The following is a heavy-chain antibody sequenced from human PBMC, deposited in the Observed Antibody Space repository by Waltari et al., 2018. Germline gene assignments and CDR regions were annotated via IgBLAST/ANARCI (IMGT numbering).Heavy chain of an antibody. J-gene: IGHJ6*02. Sequence: QVQLVQSGSELKKPGASVKVSCKASGYTFTSYAMNWVRQAPGQGLDWMGWINTNTGNPTYAQGFTGRFVFSLDTSVSTAYLKISSLKAEDTAVYYCARVGGEYSGYDPMVGYYYGMDVWGQGTTVTVSS. CDR2: INTNTGNP. V-gene: IGHV7-4-1*02. D-gene: IGHD5-12*01. CDR3: ARVGGEYSGYDPMVGYYYGMDV. CDR1: GYTFTSYA.